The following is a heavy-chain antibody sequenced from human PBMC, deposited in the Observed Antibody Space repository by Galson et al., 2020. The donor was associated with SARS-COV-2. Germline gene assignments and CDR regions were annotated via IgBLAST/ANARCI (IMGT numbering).Heavy chain of an antibody. J-gene: IGHJ3*01. CDR2: IYPGDSNT. CDR3: ASPGRTGSPFPT. V-gene: IGHV5-51*01. Sequence: VESLKISCKGSGYSFTNFWIGWVRQMPGQGLEWMGIIYPGDSNTKYSPSFQGQVTISADKSINTAYLQWSSLKASDIAVYYCASPGRTGSPFPTWGQGTMVTVSS. D-gene: IGHD1-1*01. CDR1: GYSFTNFW.